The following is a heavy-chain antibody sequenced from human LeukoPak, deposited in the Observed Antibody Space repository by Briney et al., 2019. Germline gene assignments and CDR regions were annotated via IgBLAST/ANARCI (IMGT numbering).Heavy chain of an antibody. Sequence: ASVKVSCKASGFTFTSSAVQWVRQARGQRLEWIGWIVVGSGNTNYAQKFQERVTITRDMSTSTAYMELSSLRSEDTAMYYCAAGSSSWGNFDYWGQGTLVTVSS. CDR3: AAGSSSWGNFDY. D-gene: IGHD6-13*01. CDR1: GFTFTSSA. CDR2: IVVGSGNT. V-gene: IGHV1-58*01. J-gene: IGHJ4*02.